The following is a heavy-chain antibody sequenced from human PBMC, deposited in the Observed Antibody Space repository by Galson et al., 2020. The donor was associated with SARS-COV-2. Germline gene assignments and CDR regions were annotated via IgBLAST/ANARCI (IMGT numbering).Heavy chain of an antibody. D-gene: IGHD2-21*02. CDR1: GFTFSDYY. CDR3: ARDSGIVVVTATQADDDAFDI. V-gene: IGHV3-11*01. CDR2: ISSSGSTI. Sequence: GGSLRLSCAASGFTFSDYYMSWIRQAPGKGLEWVSYISSSGSTIYYADSVKGRFTISRDNAKNSLYLQMNSLRAEDTAVYYCARDSGIVVVTATQADDDAFDIWGQGTMVTVSS. J-gene: IGHJ3*02.